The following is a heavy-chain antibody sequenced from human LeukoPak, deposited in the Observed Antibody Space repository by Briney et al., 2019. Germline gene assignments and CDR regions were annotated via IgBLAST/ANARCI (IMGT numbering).Heavy chain of an antibody. V-gene: IGHV1-18*01. CDR2: ISAYNGNT. CDR1: GYTFTSYG. J-gene: IGHJ4*02. CDR3: AREGDYVWKSYRSPAY. D-gene: IGHD3-16*02. Sequence: ASVKVSCKASGYTFTSYGISWVRQAPGQGLEWMGWISAYNGNTNYAQKLQGRVTMTRDTSTSTAYMELKSLRSDDTDVYYCAREGDYVWKSYRSPAYWGQGTLVTVSS.